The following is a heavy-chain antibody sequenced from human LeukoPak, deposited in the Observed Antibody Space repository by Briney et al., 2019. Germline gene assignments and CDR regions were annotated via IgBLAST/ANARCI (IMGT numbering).Heavy chain of an antibody. Sequence: SQTPSHTCALSVDTVSGNSAAWNWARHSPESGLEWLGRTFYRSKWYNEYAVSGKARITINPDTSKNQLSLQVDSVTPDDTAVYYCARGVERIDYWGQGTLVTVSS. CDR1: VDTVSGNSAA. J-gene: IGHJ4*02. D-gene: IGHD1-1*01. V-gene: IGHV6-1*01. CDR2: TFYRSKWYN. CDR3: ARGVERIDY.